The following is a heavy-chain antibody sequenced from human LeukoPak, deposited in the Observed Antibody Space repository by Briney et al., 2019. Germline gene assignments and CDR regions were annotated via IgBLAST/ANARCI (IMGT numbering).Heavy chain of an antibody. CDR3: ARGERYCSGGSCYWSWPYYFDY. D-gene: IGHD2-15*01. CDR2: IIPIFGTA. J-gene: IGHJ4*02. Sequence: SVKVSCKASGGTFSSYAISWVRQAPGQGLEWMGGIIPIFGTANYAQKFQGRVTITADESTSTAYMELSSLRSEDTAVYYCARGERYCSGGSCYWSWPYYFDYWGQGTLVTVSS. CDR1: GGTFSSYA. V-gene: IGHV1-69*13.